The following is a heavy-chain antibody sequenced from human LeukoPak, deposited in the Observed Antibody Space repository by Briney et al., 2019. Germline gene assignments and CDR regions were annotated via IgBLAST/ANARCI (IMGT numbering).Heavy chain of an antibody. J-gene: IGHJ3*02. V-gene: IGHV3-23*01. Sequence: GGSLRLSCAVSGFPLSSYAMSWVRQAPGKGLEWVSATSSSDAGTYYADSVRGRFTISRDNSKNTLYLQMNSLRAEDTAVYYCARVRSSSWYGDDAFDIWGQGTMVTVSS. CDR1: GFPLSSYA. CDR2: TSSSDAGT. D-gene: IGHD6-13*01. CDR3: ARVRSSSWYGDDAFDI.